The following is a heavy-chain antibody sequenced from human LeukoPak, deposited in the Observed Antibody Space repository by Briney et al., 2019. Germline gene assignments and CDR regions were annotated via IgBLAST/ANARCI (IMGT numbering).Heavy chain of an antibody. CDR1: GYTFTSYD. D-gene: IGHD1-26*01. CDR3: ARYSGSYYCFDY. CDR2: MNPKSGNT. Sequence: ASVKVSCKASGYTFTSYDINWVRQATGQGREWMGWMNPKSGNTGYAQKFQGRVTITRNTSISTAYMELSSLRSEDTAVYYCARYSGSYYCFDYWGQGTLVTVSS. J-gene: IGHJ4*02. V-gene: IGHV1-8*03.